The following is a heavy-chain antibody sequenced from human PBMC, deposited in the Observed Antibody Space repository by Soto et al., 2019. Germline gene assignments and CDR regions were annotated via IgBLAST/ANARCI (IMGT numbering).Heavy chain of an antibody. CDR2: INHSGST. CDR1: GGSFSGYY. J-gene: IGHJ5*02. Sequence: ETLSLTCAVYGGSFSGYYWSWIRQPPGKGLEWIGEINHSGSTNYNPSLKSRVTISVDTSKNQFSLKLSSVTAADTAVYYCARGGVSENWFDPWGQGTLVTV. V-gene: IGHV4-34*01. CDR3: ARGGVSENWFDP. D-gene: IGHD6-6*01.